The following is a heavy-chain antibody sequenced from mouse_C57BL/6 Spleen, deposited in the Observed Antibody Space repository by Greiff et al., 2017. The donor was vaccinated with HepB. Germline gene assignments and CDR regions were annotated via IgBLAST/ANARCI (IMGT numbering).Heavy chain of an antibody. CDR1: GYTFTSYW. Sequence: QVQLQQPGAELVKPGASVKLSCKASGYTFTSYWMQWVKQRPGQGLEWIGEIDPSDSYTNYNQKFKGKATLTVDTSSSTAYMQLSSLTSEDSAVYYCARRSNYPYYAMDYWGQGNSVTVSS. J-gene: IGHJ4*01. V-gene: IGHV1-50*01. CDR2: IDPSDSYT. CDR3: ARRSNYPYYAMDY. D-gene: IGHD2-5*01.